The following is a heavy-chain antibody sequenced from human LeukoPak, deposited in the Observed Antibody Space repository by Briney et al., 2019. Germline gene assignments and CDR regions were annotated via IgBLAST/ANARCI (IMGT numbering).Heavy chain of an antibody. J-gene: IGHJ3*01. Sequence: GGSLRLSCAASGLTFSNYAMTWVRQAPGKGLEWISSITGRGGTSYTDSVKGRFTVYRDNSKNTLYPQMNSLRVGDTALYYCAKDPNGDYVGAFGSWGQGTMVTVSS. D-gene: IGHD4-17*01. CDR3: AKDPNGDYVGAFGS. CDR2: ITGRGGT. CDR1: GLTFSNYA. V-gene: IGHV3-23*01.